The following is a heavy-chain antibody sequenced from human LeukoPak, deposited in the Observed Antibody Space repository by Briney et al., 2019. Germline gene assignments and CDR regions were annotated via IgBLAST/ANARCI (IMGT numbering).Heavy chain of an antibody. Sequence: GGSLRLSCAASGFTFSSYAMSWVRQAPGKGLEWVSSISGSGDSTYYAQSVRGRFSISRDNSKNTLNLQMDSLRADDTALYFCAKDPWGAAVAYTNGWFDPWGQGTLVTVSS. D-gene: IGHD3-16*01. J-gene: IGHJ5*02. CDR2: ISGSGDST. V-gene: IGHV3-23*01. CDR3: AKDPWGAAVAYTNGWFDP. CDR1: GFTFSSYA.